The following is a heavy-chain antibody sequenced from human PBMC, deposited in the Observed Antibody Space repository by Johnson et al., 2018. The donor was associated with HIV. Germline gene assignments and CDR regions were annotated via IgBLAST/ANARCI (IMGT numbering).Heavy chain of an antibody. D-gene: IGHD3-22*01. J-gene: IGHJ3*02. CDR2: ISYDGSNK. CDR1: GFTFSSYG. CDR3: AKANYYVYAFDI. V-gene: IGHV3-30*18. Sequence: LVESGGGVVRPGGSLRLSCAASGFTFSSYGMHWVRQAPGKGLEWVAVISYDGSNKYYADSVKGRFTISRDNSKNTLYLQMNSLRAEDTAVYYCAKANYYVYAFDIWGQGTMVTVSS.